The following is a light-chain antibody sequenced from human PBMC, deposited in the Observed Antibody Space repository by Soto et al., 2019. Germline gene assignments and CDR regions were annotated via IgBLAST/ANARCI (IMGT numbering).Light chain of an antibody. J-gene: IGKJ2*01. CDR1: QSVSNIY. CDR2: GAS. V-gene: IGKV3-20*01. Sequence: DIVLTQSPGTLSLSPGERASLSCRASQSVSNIYLAWYQQKPGQAPRLLIYGASSRATGIPDRFSGSGSGTDFTLTISRLEPEDFAVYYCRHYGTSPPMYTFGQGTKLEIK. CDR3: RHYGTSPPMYT.